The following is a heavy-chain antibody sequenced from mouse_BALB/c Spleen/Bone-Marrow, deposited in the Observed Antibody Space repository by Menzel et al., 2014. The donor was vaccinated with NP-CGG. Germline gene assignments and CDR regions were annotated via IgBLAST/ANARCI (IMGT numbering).Heavy chain of an antibody. Sequence: EVHLAESGGGLVQPGVPLKLSCAASGFTFSSYTMSWVRQTPEKRLEWVAYISNGGGSTYYPDTVKGRFTISRDNAKNTLYLQMSSLKSEDTAMYYCARRVWSRGGDYWGQGTSVTVSS. CDR1: GFTFSSYT. CDR2: ISNGGGST. CDR3: ARRVWSRGGDY. V-gene: IGHV5-12-2*01. J-gene: IGHJ4*01. D-gene: IGHD2-10*02.